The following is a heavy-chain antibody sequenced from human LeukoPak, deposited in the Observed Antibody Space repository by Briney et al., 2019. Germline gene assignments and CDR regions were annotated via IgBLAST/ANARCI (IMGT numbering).Heavy chain of an antibody. D-gene: IGHD6-6*01. J-gene: IGHJ4*02. V-gene: IGHV4-38-2*02. Sequence: KSSETLSLTCTVSGYSISSGYYWGWIRQPPGKGLEWIGSIYHSGSTYYNPSLKSRVTISVDTSKNQFSLKLSSVTAADTAVYYCASTSEEYSSSSELDYWGQGTLVTVSS. CDR1: GYSISSGYY. CDR2: IYHSGST. CDR3: ASTSEEYSSSSELDY.